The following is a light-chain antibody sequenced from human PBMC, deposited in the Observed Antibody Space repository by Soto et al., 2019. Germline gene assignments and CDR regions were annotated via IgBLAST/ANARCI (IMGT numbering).Light chain of an antibody. V-gene: IGKV1-39*01. Sequence: DIQMTQSPSSLSASVGDRVTVTYRPSQNITKFLNWYQEKPGKAPKVLIYVTSNLENGVPSRFSGSGSGTEFTLTISSLQPEDFATYYCQQTYSAPGTFGQGTRVEV. CDR1: QNITKF. J-gene: IGKJ1*01. CDR2: VTS. CDR3: QQTYSAPGT.